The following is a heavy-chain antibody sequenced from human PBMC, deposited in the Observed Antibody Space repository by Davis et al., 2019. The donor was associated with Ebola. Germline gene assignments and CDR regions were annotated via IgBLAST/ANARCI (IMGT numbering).Heavy chain of an antibody. CDR1: GGSFSGYY. CDR2: INHSGST. CDR3: ARVRIWKRYGMDV. D-gene: IGHD3-3*01. V-gene: IGHV4-34*01. Sequence: MPGGSLRLSCAVYGGSFSGYYWSWIRQPPGKGLEWIGEINHSGSTNYNPSLKSRVTISVDTSKNQFSLKLSSVTAADTAVYYCARVRIWKRYGMDVWGQGTTVTVSS. J-gene: IGHJ6*02.